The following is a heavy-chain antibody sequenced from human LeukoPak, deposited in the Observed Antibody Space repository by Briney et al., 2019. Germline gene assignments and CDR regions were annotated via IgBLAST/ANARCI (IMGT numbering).Heavy chain of an antibody. CDR2: IKQDGSEK. Sequence: GGSLRPSCAASGFTFSSYWMSWVRQAPGKGLEWVANIKQDGSEKYYVDSVKGRFTISRDNAKNSLYLQMNSLRAEDTAVYYCANRRIDWLPYYFDYWGQGTLVTVSS. V-gene: IGHV3-7*03. CDR1: GFTFSSYW. CDR3: ANRRIDWLPYYFDY. D-gene: IGHD3-9*01. J-gene: IGHJ4*02.